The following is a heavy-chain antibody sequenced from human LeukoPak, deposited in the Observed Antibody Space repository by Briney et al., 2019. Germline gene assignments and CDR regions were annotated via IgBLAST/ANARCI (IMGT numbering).Heavy chain of an antibody. V-gene: IGHV3-7*01. Sequence: GGSLRLSCAASGFTFRNYWMSWVRQAPGTGLEWVANIKQDGSDRNYVTSVRGRFTISRDNAESSLYLQMNSLRAEDTALYYCAREVSEGFDFWGQGTLVTVSS. J-gene: IGHJ4*02. D-gene: IGHD3-22*01. CDR2: IKQDGSDR. CDR3: AREVSEGFDF. CDR1: GFTFRNYW.